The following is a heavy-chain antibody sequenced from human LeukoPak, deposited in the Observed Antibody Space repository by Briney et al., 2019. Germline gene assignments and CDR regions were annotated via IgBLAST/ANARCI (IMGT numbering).Heavy chain of an antibody. CDR1: GFTFSSYA. CDR2: ISGSGGST. J-gene: IGHJ6*03. V-gene: IGHV3-23*01. D-gene: IGHD3-22*01. CDR3: AKRSWEVTMIVVALPDYYYYMDV. Sequence: PGGSLRLSCAACGFTFSSYAMSWVRQAPGKGLEWVAAISGSGGSTYYADSVKGRFTISRDNSKNTLYLQMNSLRAEDTAVYYCAKRSWEVTMIVVALPDYYYYMDVWGKGTTVTVSS.